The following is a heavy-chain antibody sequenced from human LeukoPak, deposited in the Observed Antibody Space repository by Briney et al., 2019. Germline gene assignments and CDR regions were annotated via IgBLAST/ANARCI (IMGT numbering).Heavy chain of an antibody. D-gene: IGHD5-12*01. CDR1: GFTFGDYA. CDR2: IRSKAYGGTT. CDR3: TRAGSGYLLSWYGMDV. Sequence: PGGSLRLSCTASGFTFGDYAVSWVRQAPGKGLEWVGFIRSKAYGGTTEYAASVKGRFTISRDDSKSIAYLQMNSLKAEDTAVYYCTRAGSGYLLSWYGMDVWGQGTTVTVSS. V-gene: IGHV3-49*04. J-gene: IGHJ6*02.